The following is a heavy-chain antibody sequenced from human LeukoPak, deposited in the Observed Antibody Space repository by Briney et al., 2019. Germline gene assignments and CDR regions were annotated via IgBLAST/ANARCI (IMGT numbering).Heavy chain of an antibody. D-gene: IGHD3-22*01. Sequence: ASVKVSCKASGYTFTSYDINWVRQATGQGLEWMGWMNPSSGNTGYAQKFQGRVTITRNTSISTAYMELSSLRSEDTAVYYCARGEYYYDSSGNDAFDIWGQGTMVTVSS. V-gene: IGHV1-8*03. CDR3: ARGEYYYDSSGNDAFDI. CDR2: MNPSSGNT. J-gene: IGHJ3*02. CDR1: GYTFTSYD.